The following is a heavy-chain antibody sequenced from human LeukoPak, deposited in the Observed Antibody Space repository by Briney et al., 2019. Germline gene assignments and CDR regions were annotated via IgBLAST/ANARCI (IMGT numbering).Heavy chain of an antibody. V-gene: IGHV3-23*01. D-gene: IGHD3-22*01. Sequence: GGSLRLSCAASGFTFSSYAMSWVRQAPGKGLEWVSAISGSGGSTYYADSVKGRFTISRDNSKNTLYLQMNSLRAEDTAVYCCAKGFHSSGYYSVPNYWGQGTLVTVSS. J-gene: IGHJ4*02. CDR3: AKGFHSSGYYSVPNY. CDR2: ISGSGGST. CDR1: GFTFSSYA.